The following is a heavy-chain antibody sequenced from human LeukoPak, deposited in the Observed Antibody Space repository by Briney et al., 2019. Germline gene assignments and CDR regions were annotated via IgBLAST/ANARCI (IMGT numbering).Heavy chain of an antibody. CDR1: GFIFSSFG. J-gene: IGHJ4*02. CDR2: ISGSGGST. CDR3: AKAKGPRYQLLYSDY. Sequence: PGGSLRLSCGASGFIFSSFGMHWVREAPGKGLEGVSAISGSGGSTYYADSVKGRFTISRDNSKNTLYLQMNSLRAEDTAVYYCAKAKGPRYQLLYSDYWGQGTLVTVSS. V-gene: IGHV3-23*01. D-gene: IGHD2-2*02.